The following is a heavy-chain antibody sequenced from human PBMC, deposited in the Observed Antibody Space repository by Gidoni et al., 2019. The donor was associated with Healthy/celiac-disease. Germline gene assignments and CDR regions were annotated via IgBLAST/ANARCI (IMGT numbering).Heavy chain of an antibody. D-gene: IGHD2-21*02. CDR1: GFSLSNARMG. J-gene: IGHJ4*02. V-gene: IGHV2-26*01. CDR3: ARTLAYCGGDCYNFDY. Sequence: QVTLKESRPVLVKPTETRTLTCTVSGFSLSNARMGVSWIRQPPGKALELLAHIFSNDEKSYSTSLKSRLTISKDTSKSQVVLTMTNMDPVDTATYYCARTLAYCGGDCYNFDYWGQGTLVTVSS. CDR2: IFSNDEK.